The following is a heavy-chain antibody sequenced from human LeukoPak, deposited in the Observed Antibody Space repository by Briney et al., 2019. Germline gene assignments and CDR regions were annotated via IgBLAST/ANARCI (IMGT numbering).Heavy chain of an antibody. CDR1: GGTFSSYA. J-gene: IGHJ4*02. CDR3: ARDRGLSGYDLDY. D-gene: IGHD5-12*01. Sequence: SVKVSCKASGGTFSSYAISWVRQAPGQGLEWMGGIITIFGTANYAQKFQGRVTITADESTSTAYMELSSLRSEDTAVYYCARDRGLSGYDLDYWGQGTLVTVSS. V-gene: IGHV1-69*13. CDR2: IITIFGTA.